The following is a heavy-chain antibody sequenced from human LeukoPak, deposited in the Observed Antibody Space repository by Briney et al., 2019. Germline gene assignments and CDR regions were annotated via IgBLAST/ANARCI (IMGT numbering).Heavy chain of an antibody. D-gene: IGHD3-10*01. J-gene: IGHJ4*02. CDR2: ISWNSGST. CDR3: AKDPRRETAMVRGDYFDY. V-gene: IGHV3-23*01. CDR1: GFTFDDYA. Sequence: PGGSLRLSCAASGFTFDDYAMHWVRQAPGEGLEWVSGISWNSGSTYYADSVKGRFTISRDNSKNTLYLQMNSLRAEDTAVYYCAKDPRRETAMVRGDYFDYWGQGTLVTVSS.